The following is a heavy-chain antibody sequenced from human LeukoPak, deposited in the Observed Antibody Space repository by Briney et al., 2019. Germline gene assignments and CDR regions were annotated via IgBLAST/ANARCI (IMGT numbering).Heavy chain of an antibody. CDR2: INPDGSAQ. D-gene: IGHD2-21*02. J-gene: IGHJ2*01. Sequence: PGGSLRLSCAASGFTFSNSWMSWVRQAPGKGLEWVATINPDGSAQYYVDSVKGRFTISRDNAKNSLFLQINSLRAEDTAVYYCARLAYCGVDCNSRDWDHYYWYFDLWGRGTLVTVPS. CDR1: GFTFSNSW. CDR3: ARLAYCGVDCNSRDWDHYYWYFDL. V-gene: IGHV3-7*01.